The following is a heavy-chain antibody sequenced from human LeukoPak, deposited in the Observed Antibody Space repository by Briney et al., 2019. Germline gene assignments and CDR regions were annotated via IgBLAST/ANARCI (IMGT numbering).Heavy chain of an antibody. CDR2: INEDGSET. Sequence: GGSLRLSCAASGFTFSSFWRHWVRLPPGKGVEWVASINEDGSETYYVGSVRGRFIIFSDNAWSLLNLQMNSPRAEDTAVYYCARGDKPGTLDSWGPGTLVTVSS. CDR3: ARGDKPGTLDS. CDR1: GFTFSSFW. D-gene: IGHD1-7*01. V-gene: IGHV3-7*01. J-gene: IGHJ4*02.